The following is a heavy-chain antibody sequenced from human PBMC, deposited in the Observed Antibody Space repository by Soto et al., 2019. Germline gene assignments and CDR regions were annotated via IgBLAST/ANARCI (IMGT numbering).Heavy chain of an antibody. CDR2: ISGSGVGT. D-gene: IGHD3-16*01. Sequence: EVQLLESGGGSVQPGGSLRLSCEASGFIFRNYAMSWVRQAPGKGLEWVSSISGSGVGTYYADSVQGRFTISRDNSTNTLFLQLSSLRAEDTALYYCARARGVDSWGQGTLVTVSS. CDR1: GFIFRNYA. V-gene: IGHV3-23*01. CDR3: ARARGVDS. J-gene: IGHJ5*01.